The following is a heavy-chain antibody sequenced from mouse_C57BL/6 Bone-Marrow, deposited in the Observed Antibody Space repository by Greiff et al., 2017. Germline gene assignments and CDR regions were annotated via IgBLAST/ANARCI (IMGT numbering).Heavy chain of an antibody. Sequence: EVQLQESGPELVKPGASVKMSCKASGYTFTDYNMHWVKQSHGKSLEWIGYINPNNGGTSYNQKFKGKATLTVNKSSSTAYMELRSLTSEDSAVYYCAREGGNYGGAMDYWGQGTSVTVSS. D-gene: IGHD2-1*01. J-gene: IGHJ4*01. CDR2: INPNNGGT. V-gene: IGHV1-22*01. CDR1: GYTFTDYN. CDR3: AREGGNYGGAMDY.